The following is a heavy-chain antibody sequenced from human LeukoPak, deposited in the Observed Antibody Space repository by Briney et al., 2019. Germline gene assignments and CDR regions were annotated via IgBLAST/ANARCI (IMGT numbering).Heavy chain of an antibody. CDR1: GGSISSGSYY. J-gene: IGHJ4*02. CDR3: ARAPLGGDFWSGSYYFDY. Sequence: SETLSLTCTVSGGSISSGSYYWSWIRQPAGKGLEFIGRIYTSGSTNYNPSLKSRVTISVDTSKNQFSLKLSSVTAADTAVYYCARAPLGGDFWSGSYYFDYWGQGTLVTVSS. D-gene: IGHD3-3*01. CDR2: IYTSGST. V-gene: IGHV4-61*02.